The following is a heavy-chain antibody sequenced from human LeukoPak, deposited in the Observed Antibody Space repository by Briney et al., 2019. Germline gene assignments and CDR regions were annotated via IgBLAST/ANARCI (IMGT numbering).Heavy chain of an antibody. J-gene: IGHJ5*02. Sequence: ASVKVSCKASGYTFTSYYMHWVRQAPGQGLEWMGWISAYNGNTNYAQKLQGRVTMTTDTSTSTAYMELRSLRSDDTAVYYCARGGYDFWSGYYYWFDPWGQGTLVTVSS. CDR2: ISAYNGNT. CDR1: GYTFTSYY. CDR3: ARGGYDFWSGYYYWFDP. V-gene: IGHV1-18*04. D-gene: IGHD3-3*01.